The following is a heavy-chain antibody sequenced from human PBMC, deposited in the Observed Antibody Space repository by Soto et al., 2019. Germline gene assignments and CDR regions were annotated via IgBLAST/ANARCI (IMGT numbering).Heavy chain of an antibody. Sequence: QVQLVQSGAEMKKPGSSVKVSCQASGDIFDSLTINWVRQAPGQGLEWMGRIIPVLGMANYAQKFQGRVTIIADKSTSTVYMELSSLTTDDTAVYYCARELGGYDYLYYYYYMVVWGEGTTVTVSS. CDR3: ARELGGYDYLYYYYYMVV. CDR2: IIPVLGMA. CDR1: GDIFDSLT. D-gene: IGHD5-12*01. J-gene: IGHJ6*03. V-gene: IGHV1-69*08.